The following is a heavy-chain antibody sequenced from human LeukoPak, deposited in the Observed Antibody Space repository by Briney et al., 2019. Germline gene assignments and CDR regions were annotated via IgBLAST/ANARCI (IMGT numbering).Heavy chain of an antibody. CDR1: GGSFSGYY. Sequence: SETLSLKCAVYGGSFSGYYWSWIRQPPGKGLEWIGTVYRSGTTYYDPSLESRVTISVDTSNNEISLKVRSVTAADTAIYYCARENWVFDYWGQGILVTVSS. J-gene: IGHJ4*02. D-gene: IGHD2/OR15-2a*01. CDR2: VYRSGTT. CDR3: ARENWVFDY. V-gene: IGHV4-34*01.